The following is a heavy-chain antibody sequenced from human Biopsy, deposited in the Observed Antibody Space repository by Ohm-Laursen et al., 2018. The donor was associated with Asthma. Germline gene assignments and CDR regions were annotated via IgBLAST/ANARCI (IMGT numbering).Heavy chain of an antibody. CDR2: ISYDGNHK. CDR1: GFMFRSFG. V-gene: IGHV3-30*18. D-gene: IGHD3-22*01. J-gene: IGHJ3*01. CDR3: VKDTDEIRGYYTFEV. Sequence: SLRLSCTASGFMFRSFGMHWVRQAPGKGLEWVAVISYDGNHKFYEDSVKGRFTISRDNSKNTVDLQMRSLRAEDTAIYYCVKDTDEIRGYYTFEVWGQGTMVTASS.